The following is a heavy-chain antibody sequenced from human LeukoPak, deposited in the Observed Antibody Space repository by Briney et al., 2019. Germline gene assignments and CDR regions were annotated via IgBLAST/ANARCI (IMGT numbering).Heavy chain of an antibody. CDR1: GDSVSSNKAI. J-gene: IGHJ4*02. D-gene: IGHD2-2*01. CDR2: TYYRSKWYS. Sequence: QTDTLICAISGDSVSSNKAIWHWIRQSPSRGLEWLGRTYYRSKWYSDDALSVKSRITISPDTSKNQFSLQLNSVTPEDTAVYYCARAPAGPYGYFEYWGQGTLVTVSS. V-gene: IGHV6-1*01. CDR3: ARAPAGPYGYFEY.